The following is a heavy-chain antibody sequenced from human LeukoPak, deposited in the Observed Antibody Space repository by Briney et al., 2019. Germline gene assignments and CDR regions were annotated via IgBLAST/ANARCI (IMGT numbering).Heavy chain of an antibody. CDR1: GGSISSGDYY. CDR2: IYYSGST. V-gene: IGHV4-30-4*01. Sequence: PSETLSLTCTVSGGSISSGDYYWSWIRQPPGKGLEWIGYIYYSGSTYYNPSLKSRVTISVDTSKNQFSLKLSSVTAADTAVYYCARGFPLVVVAATSPTAWFDSWGQGTLVTVSS. CDR3: ARGFPLVVVAATSPTAWFDS. D-gene: IGHD2-15*01. J-gene: IGHJ5*01.